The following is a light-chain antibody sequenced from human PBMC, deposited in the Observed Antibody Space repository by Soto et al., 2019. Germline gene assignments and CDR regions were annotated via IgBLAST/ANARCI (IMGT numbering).Light chain of an antibody. J-gene: IGKJ5*01. CDR1: QSVSSY. V-gene: IGKV3-11*01. CDR2: DAS. CDR3: QQRSSWPIT. Sequence: EIVLTQSPATLSLSPGERATLSCRASQSVSSYLAWYQQKPGQAPRLLIDDASNRATGIPARFGGSGSGTDFTLTISSLEAEDFVVYYCQQRSSWPITFGQGTRLEIK.